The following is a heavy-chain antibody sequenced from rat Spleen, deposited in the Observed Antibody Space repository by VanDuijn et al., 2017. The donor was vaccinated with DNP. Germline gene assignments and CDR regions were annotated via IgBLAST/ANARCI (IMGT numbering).Heavy chain of an antibody. CDR2: ISTGGST. D-gene: IGHD1-7*01. V-gene: IGHV2S12*01. J-gene: IGHJ3*01. Sequence: QVQLKESGPGMVQPSQTLSLTCTVSGFSLTDYNVHWVRQPPGKVLEWIAAISTGGSTYYNSALKSRLSISRDTSKSQVFLKMNSLQTEDTAIYFCTRGRGYDYDWF. CDR1: GFSLTDYN. CDR3: TRGRGYDYDWF.